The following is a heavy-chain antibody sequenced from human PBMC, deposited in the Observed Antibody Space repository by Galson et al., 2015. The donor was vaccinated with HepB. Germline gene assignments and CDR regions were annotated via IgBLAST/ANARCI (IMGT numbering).Heavy chain of an antibody. CDR2: ISSSSSYI. CDR3: ARDQTQLWSLTFDY. D-gene: IGHD5-18*01. V-gene: IGHV3-21*01. J-gene: IGHJ4*02. CDR1: GFTFSSYS. Sequence: SLRLSCAASGFTFSSYSMNWVRQAPGKGLEWVSSISSSSSYIYHADSVKGRFTISRDNSKNTLYLQMNSLRAEDTAVYYCARDQTQLWSLTFDYWGQGTLVTVSS.